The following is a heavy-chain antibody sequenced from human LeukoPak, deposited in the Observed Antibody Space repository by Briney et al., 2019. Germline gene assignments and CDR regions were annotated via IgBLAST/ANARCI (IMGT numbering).Heavy chain of an antibody. D-gene: IGHD2-8*01. CDR3: ASLADCTNGVYSNDYYYMDV. J-gene: IGHJ6*03. CDR2: IYHSGST. Sequence: SETLSLTCRVSGYSISSGYYWGWIRQPPGKGLEWIGSIYHSGSTYYNPSLKSRVTISVDTSKNQFSLKLSSVTAADTAVYYCASLADCTNGVYSNDYYYMDVWGKGTTVTVSS. V-gene: IGHV4-38-2*01. CDR1: GYSISSGYY.